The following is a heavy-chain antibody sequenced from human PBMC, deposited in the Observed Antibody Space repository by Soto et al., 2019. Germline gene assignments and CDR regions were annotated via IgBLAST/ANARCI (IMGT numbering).Heavy chain of an antibody. CDR3: ARGYGHNSGVFDS. D-gene: IGHD1-1*01. CDR2: IWYDGGDK. V-gene: IGHV3-33*01. CDR1: GFTFTSFG. Sequence: GGSLRLSCAASGFTFTSFGMHWVRQAPGMGLEWVAVIWYDGGDKYYADSVKGRFTISRDNSKNTLYLQMDTLRVEDTAVYYCARGYGHNSGVFDSWGQGTLVTVSS. J-gene: IGHJ4*02.